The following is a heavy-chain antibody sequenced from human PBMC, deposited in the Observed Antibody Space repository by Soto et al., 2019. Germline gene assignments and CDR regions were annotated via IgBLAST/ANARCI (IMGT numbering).Heavy chain of an antibody. CDR3: AKGGIRGGVGGMDV. CDR2: TRNKANSYTT. J-gene: IGHJ6*02. V-gene: IGHV3-72*01. Sequence: EVQLVESGGGLVQPGGSLRLSCAASGFTFSDHYMDWVRQAPGKGLEWVGRTRNKANSYTTEYAASVKGRFTISRDDSKNSLYLQMNSPKTEETAVYYCAKGGIRGGVGGMDVWGQGTTVTVSS. D-gene: IGHD3-16*01. CDR1: GFTFSDHY.